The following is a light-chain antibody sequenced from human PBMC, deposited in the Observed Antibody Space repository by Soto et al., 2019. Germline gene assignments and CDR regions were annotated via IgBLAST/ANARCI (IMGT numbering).Light chain of an antibody. V-gene: IGLV2-14*01. Sequence: QSALTQPASVSGSPGQSITISCTGTSRDVGGYVSWYQQHPGKAPKLMIYEVSNRPSGVSNRFSGSKSDNTASLTISGLQAEDEADYYCRSYTSSNTVVFGGGTKLTVL. CDR1: SRDVGGY. J-gene: IGLJ2*01. CDR2: EVS. CDR3: RSYTSSNTVV.